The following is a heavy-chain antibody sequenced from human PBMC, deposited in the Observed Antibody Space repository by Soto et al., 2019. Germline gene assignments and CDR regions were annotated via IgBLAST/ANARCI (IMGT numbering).Heavy chain of an antibody. CDR1: GFTFSTYG. D-gene: IGHD5-18*01. Sequence: QVQLVESGGGVVQPGKSLRLSCAASGFTFSTYGMHWVRQAPGKGLEWVAVIWYDGRNKYHGDSLKGRFTISRDNSKKTLYLQMNNLRAEDTAVYYCGRDGALGDTAVVNSWGQGTMVIDSS. V-gene: IGHV3-33*01. CDR2: IWYDGRNK. J-gene: IGHJ4*02. CDR3: GRDGALGDTAVVNS.